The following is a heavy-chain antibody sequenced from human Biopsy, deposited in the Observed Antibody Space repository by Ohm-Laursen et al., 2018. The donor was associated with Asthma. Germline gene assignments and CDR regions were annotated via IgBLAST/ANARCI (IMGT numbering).Heavy chain of an antibody. D-gene: IGHD3-3*02. CDR1: GFTFGAYC. V-gene: IGHV3-7*01. J-gene: IGHJ1*01. CDR2: IKHDGSEK. CDR3: ARTFHFWSPYHAEHYQL. Sequence: GSLRLSCAASGFTFGAYCMSWVRQVPGQGLEWVANIKHDGSEKNHVDSLKGRFTISRDNAKNLLFLQMNSLRAEDTAVYYRARTFHFWSPYHAEHYQLWGQGTLVTVSS.